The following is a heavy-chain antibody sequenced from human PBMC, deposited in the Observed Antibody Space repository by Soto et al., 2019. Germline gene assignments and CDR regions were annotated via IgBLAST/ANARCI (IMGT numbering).Heavy chain of an antibody. Sequence: GGSLRLSCAASGFTFSSYAMSWVRQAPGKGLEWVSAISGSGGSTYYADSVKGRFTISRDNSKNTLYLQMNSLRAEDTAVYYCAKRPLPYVWGSYRHYYFHYWCQGTLVTVST. CDR2: ISGSGGST. CDR1: GFTFSSYA. J-gene: IGHJ4*02. D-gene: IGHD3-16*02. CDR3: AKRPLPYVWGSYRHYYFHY. V-gene: IGHV3-23*01.